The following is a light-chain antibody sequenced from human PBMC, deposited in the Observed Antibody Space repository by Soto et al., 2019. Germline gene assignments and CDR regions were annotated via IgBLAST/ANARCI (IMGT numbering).Light chain of an antibody. CDR2: KAS. V-gene: IGKV1-5*03. Sequence: DVQMTQSPSTLSASVGDRVTITCRASQSISSWLAWYQQKPGKAPKLLIYKASTLESGVPSNFSGSGSGTEFTLTISSLQPEDFATYYCQQYHSYPWPFGQGTKVDIK. CDR1: QSISSW. J-gene: IGKJ1*01. CDR3: QQYHSYPWP.